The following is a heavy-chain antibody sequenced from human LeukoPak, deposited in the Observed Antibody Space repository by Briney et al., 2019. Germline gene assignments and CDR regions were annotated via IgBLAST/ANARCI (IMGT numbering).Heavy chain of an antibody. D-gene: IGHD5-24*01. CDR1: GFTFSSYG. V-gene: IGHV3-74*01. CDR2: IKSDGSST. CDR3: ARDGYNSDFGDY. Sequence: PGRSLRLSCAASGFTFSSYGMHWVRQAPGKGLVWVSRIKSDGSSTNYADSVKGRFTISRDNAKNTLYLQMNSLRAEDTAVYYCARDGYNSDFGDYWGQGTLVTVSS. J-gene: IGHJ4*02.